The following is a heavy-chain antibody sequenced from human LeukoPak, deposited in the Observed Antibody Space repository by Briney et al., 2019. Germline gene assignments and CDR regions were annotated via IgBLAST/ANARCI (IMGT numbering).Heavy chain of an antibody. CDR2: IFYSGVT. Sequence: PSETLSLTCTVSGYSISSGYYWNWIRQPPGKGLEWIGYIFYSGVTKYNPSLKSRVTISIDTSKNQFSLKLNSVTAADTAVYYCATFRGSPRRGPLDNWGQGTLVSVSS. V-gene: IGHV4-61*01. J-gene: IGHJ4*02. CDR3: ATFRGSPRRGPLDN. CDR1: GYSISSGYY. D-gene: IGHD5-12*01.